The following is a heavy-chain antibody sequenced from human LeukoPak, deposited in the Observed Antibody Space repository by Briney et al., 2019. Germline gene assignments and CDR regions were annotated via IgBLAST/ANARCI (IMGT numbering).Heavy chain of an antibody. D-gene: IGHD3-22*01. Sequence: SVKVSCKASGGTFSSYAISWVRQAPGQGLEWMGGIIPIFGTANYAQKFQGRVTITADESTSTAYMELSSLRSEDTAVYYCARDYYDSSGYYHNWFDPWGQGTLVTVSS. J-gene: IGHJ5*02. CDR2: IIPIFGTA. CDR1: GGTFSSYA. V-gene: IGHV1-69*13. CDR3: ARDYYDSSGYYHNWFDP.